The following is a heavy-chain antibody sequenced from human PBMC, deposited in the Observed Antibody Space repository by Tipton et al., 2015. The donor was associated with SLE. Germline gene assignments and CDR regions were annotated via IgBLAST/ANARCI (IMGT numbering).Heavy chain of an antibody. CDR2: IYYSGST. Sequence: TLSLTCTVSGGSISSYYWSWIRQPPGKGLEWIGYIYYSGSTNYNPSLKSRVTISVDTSKNQSSLKLSSVTAADTAVYYCARDSSGYYLYDAFDIWGQGTMVTVSS. J-gene: IGHJ3*02. D-gene: IGHD3-22*01. CDR1: GGSISSYY. CDR3: ARDSSGYYLYDAFDI. V-gene: IGHV4-59*01.